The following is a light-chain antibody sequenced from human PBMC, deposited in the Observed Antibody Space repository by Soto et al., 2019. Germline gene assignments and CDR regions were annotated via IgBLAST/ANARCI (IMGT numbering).Light chain of an antibody. CDR1: QSISSW. CDR3: QQYYSYWT. Sequence: DIQMTQSPSTLSASVGDRVTITCRASQSISSWLAWYQQKPGKAPKLLIYKASSLESGVPSKFGGSGSGTEFTLTISSLQPDDFATYYCQQYYSYWTFGQGTKVEIK. V-gene: IGKV1-5*03. CDR2: KAS. J-gene: IGKJ1*01.